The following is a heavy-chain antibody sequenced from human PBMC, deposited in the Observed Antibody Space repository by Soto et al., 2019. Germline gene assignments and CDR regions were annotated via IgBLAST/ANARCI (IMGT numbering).Heavy chain of an antibody. V-gene: IGHV3-11*01. J-gene: IGHJ4*02. CDR1: GFTFSDYY. CDR3: ARDLGYYDSSGYFDY. D-gene: IGHD3-22*01. CDR2: ISSSGSII. Sequence: VQLLESGGDLVQPGGSLRLSCIASGFTFSDYYVSWIRQAPGKGLEWISYISSSGSIIYYADSVKGRLTISRDNAKNSLYLQMNSLRAEDTAVYYCARDLGYYDSSGYFDYWGQGTLVTVSS.